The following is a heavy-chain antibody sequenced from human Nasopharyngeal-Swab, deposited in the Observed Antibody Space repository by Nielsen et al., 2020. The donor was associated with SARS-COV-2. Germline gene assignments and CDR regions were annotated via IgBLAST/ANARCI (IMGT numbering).Heavy chain of an antibody. CDR3: ARRTRYGITGTRGGFPV. CDR2: INHSGST. Sequence: RQAPGKGLEWSGEINHSGSTNYKPSLKSRVTMSVDTSKNQFSLKLSSVTAADTAVYYCARRTRYGITGTRGGFPVWGKGTTVTVSS. V-gene: IGHV4-34*01. D-gene: IGHD1-7*01. J-gene: IGHJ6*04.